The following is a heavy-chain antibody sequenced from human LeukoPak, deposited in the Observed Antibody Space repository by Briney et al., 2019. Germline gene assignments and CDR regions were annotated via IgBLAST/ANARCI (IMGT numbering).Heavy chain of an antibody. Sequence: SETLSLTCTVSGGSISSYHWNWIRQPPGKGLEWIGYIYYSGSTNYNPSLKSRVTISVDTSKNQFSLKLSSVTAADTAVYFCARSIRDIVVGGVGNWFDPWGQGTLVTVSS. CDR3: ARSIRDIVVGGVGNWFDP. D-gene: IGHD2-15*01. J-gene: IGHJ5*02. V-gene: IGHV4-59*12. CDR2: IYYSGST. CDR1: GGSISSYH.